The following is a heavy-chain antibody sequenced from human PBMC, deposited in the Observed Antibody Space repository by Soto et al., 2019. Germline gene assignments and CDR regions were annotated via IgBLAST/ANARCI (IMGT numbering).Heavy chain of an antibody. D-gene: IGHD5-18*01. V-gene: IGHV1-58*01. J-gene: IGHJ4*02. Sequence: QMQLVQSGPEVKKPGTSVKVSCKASGFTFTSSAVQWVRQARGQRLEWIGWIVVGSGNTNYAQKFQERVTITRDMSTSTAYMELSSLRSEDTAVYYCAAAPTWIQLWAIFDYWGQGTLVTVSS. CDR1: GFTFTSSA. CDR2: IVVGSGNT. CDR3: AAAPTWIQLWAIFDY.